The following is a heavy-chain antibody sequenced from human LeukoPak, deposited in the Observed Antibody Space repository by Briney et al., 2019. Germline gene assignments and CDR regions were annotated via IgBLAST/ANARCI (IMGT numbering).Heavy chain of an antibody. V-gene: IGHV3-74*01. D-gene: IGHD3-22*01. J-gene: IGHJ3*02. CDR3: AKDSRGIVVVITNGRAFDI. CDR2: INSDGSST. CDR1: GFTFSSYW. Sequence: GGSLRLSCAASGFTFSSYWMHWVRQAPGKGLVWVSRINSDGSSTSYADSVKGRFTISRDNAKNTLYLQMNSLRAEDTALYYCAKDSRGIVVVITNGRAFDIWGQGTMVTVSS.